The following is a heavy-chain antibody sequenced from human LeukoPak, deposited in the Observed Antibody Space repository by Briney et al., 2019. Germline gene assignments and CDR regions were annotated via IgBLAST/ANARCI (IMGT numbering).Heavy chain of an antibody. Sequence: SETLSLTCTVSGGSISSSSYYWGWIRQPPGKGLEWIGSIYYSGSTYYNPSLKSRVTISVDTSKKQFSLKLSSVTAADTAVYYCARDRWGITGTDWGQGTLVTVSS. CDR2: IYYSGST. CDR3: ARDRWGITGTD. J-gene: IGHJ4*02. D-gene: IGHD1-20*01. V-gene: IGHV4-39*07. CDR1: GGSISSSSYY.